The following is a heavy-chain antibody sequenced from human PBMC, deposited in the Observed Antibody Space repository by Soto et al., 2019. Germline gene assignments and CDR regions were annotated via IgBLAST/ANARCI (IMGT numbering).Heavy chain of an antibody. CDR1: GYTFTNYA. V-gene: IGHV1-3*01. CDR2: INAGNGNT. Sequence: QVQRVQSGAEVKKPGASVKVSCKTSGYTFTNYAIHWVRQAPGQRLEWMGWINAGNGNTKYSQNFQGRVTITRDTSASTAYMELSSLSSEDTAVYYCARGYGDYWGQGSLVTVSS. J-gene: IGHJ4*02. CDR3: ARGYGDY. D-gene: IGHD6-25*01.